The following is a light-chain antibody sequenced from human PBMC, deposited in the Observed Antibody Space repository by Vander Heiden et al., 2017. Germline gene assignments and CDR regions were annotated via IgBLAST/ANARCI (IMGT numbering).Light chain of an antibody. CDR2: DVS. CDR3: SLYTSSSTLVA. J-gene: IGLJ2*01. V-gene: IGLV2-14*01. Sequence: QSALTQPASVSGSPGQSITISCTGTSSDVGGYNYVSWYQQHPGKAPKLMIHDVSNRPSGVSNRFSGSKSGNTASLTISGLQAEDEADYYCSLYTSSSTLVAFGGGTKLTVL. CDR1: SSDVGGYNY.